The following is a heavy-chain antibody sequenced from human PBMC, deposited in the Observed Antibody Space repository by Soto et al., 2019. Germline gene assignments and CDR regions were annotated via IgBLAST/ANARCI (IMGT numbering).Heavy chain of an antibody. CDR1: GFTFSDYY. J-gene: IGHJ3*02. D-gene: IGHD3-22*01. CDR3: ARDPQYYYDSSGYYEGVVAFDI. V-gene: IGHV3-11*01. CDR2: ISSSGSTI. Sequence: QVQLVESGGGLVKPGGSLRLSCAASGFTFSDYYMSWIRQAPGKGLEWVSYISSSGSTIYYADSVKGRFTISRDNAKNSLYLQMNSLRAEDTAVYYCARDPQYYYDSSGYYEGVVAFDIWGQGTMVTVSS.